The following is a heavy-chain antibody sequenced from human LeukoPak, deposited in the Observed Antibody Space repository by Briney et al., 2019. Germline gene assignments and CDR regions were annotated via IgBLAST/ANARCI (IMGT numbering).Heavy chain of an antibody. Sequence: SETLSLTCTVSGGSISSYYWSWIWQPPGKGLEWIGYIYYSGSTNYNPSLKSRVTISVDTSKNQFSLKLSSVTAADTAVYYCARDPSKLVGAFDIWGQGTMVTVSS. CDR3: ARDPSKLVGAFDI. D-gene: IGHD6-13*01. CDR1: GGSISSYY. V-gene: IGHV4-59*01. CDR2: IYYSGST. J-gene: IGHJ3*02.